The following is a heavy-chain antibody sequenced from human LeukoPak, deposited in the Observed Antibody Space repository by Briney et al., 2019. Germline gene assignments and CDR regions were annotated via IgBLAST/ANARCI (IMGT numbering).Heavy chain of an antibody. CDR2: ISSSSSTI. V-gene: IGHV3-48*02. D-gene: IGHD3-22*01. CDR3: ARVRDYYDDY. CDR1: GFTFSNYN. Sequence: TGGSLRLSCAVSGFTFSNYNMNWVRQAPGKGLEWVSYISSSSSTIYYADSVKGRFTISRDDAKNSLFLQMNSLRDEDTAVYYCARVRDYYDDYWGQGTLVTVSS. J-gene: IGHJ4*02.